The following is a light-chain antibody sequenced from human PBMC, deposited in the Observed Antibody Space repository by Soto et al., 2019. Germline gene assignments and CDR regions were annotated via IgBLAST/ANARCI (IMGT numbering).Light chain of an antibody. CDR1: QSVSSY. J-gene: IGKJ4*01. V-gene: IGKV3-11*01. CDR2: DAS. Sequence: EIVLTQSPATLSLSPGERAALSFRASQSVSSYLAWYQQKPGQAPRLLIYDASNRATGIPARFSGSGSGTDFTLTISSLEPEHFAVYYCQQRSNWPLTFGGGTKVDI. CDR3: QQRSNWPLT.